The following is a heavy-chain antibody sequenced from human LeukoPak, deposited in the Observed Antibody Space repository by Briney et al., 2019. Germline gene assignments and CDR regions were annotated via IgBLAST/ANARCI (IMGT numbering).Heavy chain of an antibody. J-gene: IGHJ6*03. V-gene: IGHV3-23*01. D-gene: IGHD2-2*01. Sequence: GGSLRLSCAASGFTFSSYAMSWVRQAPGKGLEWVSAISGSGGSTYYADSVKGRFTISRDNSKNTLYLQVNSLRAEDTAVYYCAKSAGVIGTYCSSTSCYAGSYYMDVWGKGTTVTVSS. CDR2: ISGSGGST. CDR3: AKSAGVIGTYCSSTSCYAGSYYMDV. CDR1: GFTFSSYA.